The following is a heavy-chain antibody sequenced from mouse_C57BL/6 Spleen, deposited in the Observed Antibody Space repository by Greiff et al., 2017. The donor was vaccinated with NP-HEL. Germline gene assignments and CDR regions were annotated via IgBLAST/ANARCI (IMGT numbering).Heavy chain of an antibody. J-gene: IGHJ1*03. Sequence: VQLQQSGAELVRPGSSVKLSCKASGYTFTSYWMHWVKQRPIQGLEWIGNIDPSDSETHYNQKFKDKATLTVDKSSSTAYMQLSSLTSEDSAVYYCAIYDGYYWYFDVWGTGTTVTVSS. D-gene: IGHD2-3*01. CDR2: IDPSDSET. CDR1: GYTFTSYW. CDR3: AIYDGYYWYFDV. V-gene: IGHV1-52*01.